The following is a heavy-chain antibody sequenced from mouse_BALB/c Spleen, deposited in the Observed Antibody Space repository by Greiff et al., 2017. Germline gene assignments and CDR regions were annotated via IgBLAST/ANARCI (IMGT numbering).Heavy chain of an antibody. V-gene: IGHV5-9*03. Sequence: EVKLVESGGGLVKPGGSLKLSCAASGFTFSSYTMSWVRQTPEKRLEWVATISSGGGNTYYPDSVKGRFTISRDNAKNNLYLQMSSLRSEDTALYYCASSFITTASWFAYWGQGTLVTVSA. CDR1: GFTFSSYT. CDR2: ISSGGGNT. CDR3: ASSFITTASWFAY. D-gene: IGHD1-2*01. J-gene: IGHJ3*01.